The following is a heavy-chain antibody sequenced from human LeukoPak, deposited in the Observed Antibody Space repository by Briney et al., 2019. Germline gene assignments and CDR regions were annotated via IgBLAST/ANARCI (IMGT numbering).Heavy chain of an antibody. V-gene: IGHV3-7*01. CDR3: ARSSSGSYGLDAFDI. J-gene: IGHJ3*02. CDR2: IKQDGGKK. D-gene: IGHD3-22*01. CDR1: GFTYSSYW. Sequence: GGSLRLSCAASGFTYSSYWMSWVRQAPGKGLEWVANIKQDGGKKYYVDSVKGRFTISRDNAKNSLYLQMNSLRAEDTAMYYCARSSSGSYGLDAFDIWGQGTMVTVCS.